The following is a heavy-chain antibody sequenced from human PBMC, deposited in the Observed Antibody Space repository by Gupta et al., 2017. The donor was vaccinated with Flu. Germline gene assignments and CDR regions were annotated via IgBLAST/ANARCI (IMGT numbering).Heavy chain of an antibody. CDR3: ARKGGGHCSGGSCYSFDL. CDR2: IIPVCGPP. Sequence: QVQLVQSGAEVKKPGSLVKVSCKASGVTFSTYAINWVRQAPGQGLEWMGGIIPVCGPPNYAQKFQGRVTITADESTSTAYLEISSLRSEDTAVYYCARKGGGHCSGGSCYSFDLWGQGTLVTVSS. J-gene: IGHJ4*02. D-gene: IGHD2-15*01. CDR1: GVTFSTYA. V-gene: IGHV1-69*01.